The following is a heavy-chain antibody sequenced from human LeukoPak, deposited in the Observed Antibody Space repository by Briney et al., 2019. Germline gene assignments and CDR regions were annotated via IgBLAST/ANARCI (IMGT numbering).Heavy chain of an antibody. V-gene: IGHV3-23*01. D-gene: IGHD6-13*01. CDR3: AKPGIAAAGTGWFDP. CDR1: GFTFSSYA. Sequence: GGSLRLFCAASGFTFSSYAMSWVRQAPGKGLEWVSAISGSGGSTYYADSVKGRFTISRDNSKNTLYLQMNSLRAEDTAVYYCAKPGIAAAGTGWFDPWGQGTLVTVSS. J-gene: IGHJ5*02. CDR2: ISGSGGST.